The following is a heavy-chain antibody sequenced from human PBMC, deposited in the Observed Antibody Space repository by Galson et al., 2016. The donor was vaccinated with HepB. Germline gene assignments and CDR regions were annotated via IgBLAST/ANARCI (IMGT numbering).Heavy chain of an antibody. CDR3: AGGSNIATFGTPIDY. Sequence: SETLSPTCAVSGGSFSGYCWSWIRQPPGKGLEWIGEIRHRGRTNYHPTLQSRVTTSVDTSKKQFSLKLGSVTAADTAVYFCAGGSNIATFGTPIDYWGQGILVTVSS. V-gene: IGHV4-34*01. D-gene: IGHD3-16*01. CDR2: IRHRGRT. CDR1: GGSFSGYC. J-gene: IGHJ4*02.